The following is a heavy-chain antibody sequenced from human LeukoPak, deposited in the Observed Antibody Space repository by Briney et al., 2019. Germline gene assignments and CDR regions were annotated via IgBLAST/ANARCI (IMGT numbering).Heavy chain of an antibody. CDR1: GFTFSSYE. J-gene: IGHJ3*02. V-gene: IGHV3-48*03. Sequence: GGSLRLSCAASGFTFSSYEMNWVRQAPGKGLEWASYISSSGSTIYYADSVKGRFTISRDNAKNSLYLQMKSLRAEDTAVYYCARERGLIYGDSDNAFDIWGQGTMVTVSS. D-gene: IGHD4-17*01. CDR3: ARERGLIYGDSDNAFDI. CDR2: ISSSGSTI.